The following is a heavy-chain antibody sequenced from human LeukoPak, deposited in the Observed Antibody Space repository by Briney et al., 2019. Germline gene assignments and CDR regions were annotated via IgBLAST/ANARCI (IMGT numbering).Heavy chain of an antibody. CDR1: GFTFDDYT. CDR3: AKDHYYGSGSYSRWVYFDY. Sequence: GGSLRLSCAATGFTFDDYTMHWVRQAPGKGLEWVSLISWDGGSTYYADSVKGRFTISRDNSKNSLYLQMNSLRTEDTALYFCAKDHYYGSGSYSRWVYFDYWGQGTLVTVSS. D-gene: IGHD3-10*01. CDR2: ISWDGGST. V-gene: IGHV3-43*01. J-gene: IGHJ4*02.